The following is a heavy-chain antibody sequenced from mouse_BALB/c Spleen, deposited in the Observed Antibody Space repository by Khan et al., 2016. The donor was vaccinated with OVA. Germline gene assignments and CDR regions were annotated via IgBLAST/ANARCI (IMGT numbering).Heavy chain of an antibody. Sequence: EVQRVESGGDLVKPGGSLKLSCAASGFTFSNYGMSWVRQTPDKRLEWVATISSGGHFTYYPDSVKGRFTISRDNAKITLYLQMYSLKSEDTAMYYCARSMTTSKGDYCTMDYWGQGTSGTVSS. V-gene: IGHV5-6*01. CDR1: GFTFSNYG. J-gene: IGHJ4*01. CDR2: ISSGGHFT. CDR3: ARSMTTSKGDYCTMDY. D-gene: IGHD1-1*01.